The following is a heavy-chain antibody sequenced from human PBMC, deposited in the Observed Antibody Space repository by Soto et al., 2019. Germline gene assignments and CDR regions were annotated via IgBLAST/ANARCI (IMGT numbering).Heavy chain of an antibody. CDR2: VSPPFRTS. Sequence: QVQLVQSGAEVKKPGSSVKVSCKTSGVSFNNNGIGWVRQAPGHGLEWMGGVSPPFRTSHYARKFQGRIPITADASTGTVNMELRSLTSEDTAQYYCARVLYYGSGSYTPYGMDVWGQGTTVTVSS. J-gene: IGHJ6*02. V-gene: IGHV1-69*01. D-gene: IGHD3-10*01. CDR3: ARVLYYGSGSYTPYGMDV. CDR1: GVSFNNNG.